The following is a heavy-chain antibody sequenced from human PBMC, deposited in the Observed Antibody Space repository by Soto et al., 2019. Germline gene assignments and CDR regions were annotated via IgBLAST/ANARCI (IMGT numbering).Heavy chain of an antibody. CDR2: INPNSGGT. D-gene: IGHD3-22*01. Sequence: QVQLVQSGAEVKKPGASVKVSYKASGYTFTGYYMHWVRQAPGQGLEWMGWINPNSGGTNYAQKFQGWVTMTRDTSISTAYMELSRLRSDDTAVYYCARSYYYDSSGEVFDYWGQGTLVTVSS. CDR3: ARSYYYDSSGEVFDY. CDR1: GYTFTGYY. J-gene: IGHJ4*02. V-gene: IGHV1-2*04.